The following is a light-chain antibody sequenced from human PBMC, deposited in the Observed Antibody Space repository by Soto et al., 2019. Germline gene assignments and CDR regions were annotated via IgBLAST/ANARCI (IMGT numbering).Light chain of an antibody. CDR3: CSYTRSYTWV. CDR1: SSDVGDGDF. Sequence: QSVLTQPASVSGSPRQSITISCTGTSSDVGDGDFVSWYQQRPGNAPKLMIYKVSNRPSGVSNRFSGSKSGNTASLTISGLQAEDEADYYCCSYTRSYTWVFGGGNKLTVL. V-gene: IGLV2-14*01. CDR2: KVS. J-gene: IGLJ3*02.